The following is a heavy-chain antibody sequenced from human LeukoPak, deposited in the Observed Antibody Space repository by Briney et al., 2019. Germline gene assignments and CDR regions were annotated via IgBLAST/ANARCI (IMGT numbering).Heavy chain of an antibody. D-gene: IGHD1-20*01. CDR3: ARDGPLTGGFDY. CDR1: GVSIGSGGYY. V-gene: IGHV4-31*03. CDR2: IYHTGIT. J-gene: IGHJ4*02. Sequence: SQTLSLSCTVSGVSIGSGGYYWTWMRQRPGEGLEWIGYIYHTGITYYNPSLKSRATILVDTSKNQISLKLTSVSAADTALYYCARDGPLTGGFDYWGRGTLVTVSS.